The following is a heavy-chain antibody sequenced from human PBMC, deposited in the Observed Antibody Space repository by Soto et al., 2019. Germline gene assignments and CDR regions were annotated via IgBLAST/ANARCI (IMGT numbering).Heavy chain of an antibody. V-gene: IGHV3-15*01. CDR1: GFTFSNAW. CDR2: IKSKTDGGTT. D-gene: IGHD3-3*01. CDR3: TTDASPSQYYDFWSGYCY. Sequence: GGSLRLSCAASGFTFSNAWMSWVRQAPGKGLEWVGRIKSKTDGGTTDYAAPVKGRFTISRDDSKNTLYLQMNSLKTEDTAVYYCTTDASPSQYYDFWSGYCYWGQGTLVTVSS. J-gene: IGHJ4*02.